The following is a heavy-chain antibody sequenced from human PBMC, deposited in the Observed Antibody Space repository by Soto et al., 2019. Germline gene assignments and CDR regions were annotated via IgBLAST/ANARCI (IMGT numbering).Heavy chain of an antibody. J-gene: IGHJ4*02. CDR2: IWYDGSNK. V-gene: IGHV3-33*01. CDR1: GFTFSSYG. Sequence: PGGSLRLSCAASGFTFSSYGMHWVRQAPGKGLEWVAVIWYDGSNKYYADSVKGRFTISRDNSKNTLYLQMNSLRAEDTAVYYCARDHPSSSSGDDYWGQGTLVTDSS. D-gene: IGHD3-22*01. CDR3: ARDHPSSSSGDDY.